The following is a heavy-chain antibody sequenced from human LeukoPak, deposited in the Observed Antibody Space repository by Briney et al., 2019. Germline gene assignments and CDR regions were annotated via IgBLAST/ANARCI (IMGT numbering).Heavy chain of an antibody. CDR1: GYTFTSYG. V-gene: IGHV1-18*01. CDR2: ISAYNGNT. D-gene: IGHD2-2*01. CDR3: ARVSGQLLFSFYYYGMDV. Sequence: ASVKVSCKASGYTFTSYGISWVRQAPGQGLEWMGWISAYNGNTNCAQKLQGRVTMTTDTSTSTAYMELRSLRSDDAAVYYCARVSGQLLFSFYYYGMDVWGQGTTVTVSS. J-gene: IGHJ6*02.